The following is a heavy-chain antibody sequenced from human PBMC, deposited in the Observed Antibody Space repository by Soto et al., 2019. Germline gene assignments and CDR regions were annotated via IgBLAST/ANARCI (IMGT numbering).Heavy chain of an antibody. V-gene: IGHV3-15*07. D-gene: IGHD5-12*01. J-gene: IGHJ4*02. CDR3: TTVPFEDGYNRVDY. CDR1: GFTFSNAW. Sequence: EVQVVESGGGLVKPGGSLRLSCAASGFTFSNAWMNWVRQAPGKGLEWVGRIKSKTDGGTTDYAAAVKGRFTISRDDSKNTLYLQMNSLKTEDTAVYYCTTVPFEDGYNRVDYWGQGTLVTVSS. CDR2: IKSKTDGGTT.